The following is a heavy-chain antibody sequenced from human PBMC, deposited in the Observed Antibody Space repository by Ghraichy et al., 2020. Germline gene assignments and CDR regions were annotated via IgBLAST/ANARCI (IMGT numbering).Heavy chain of an antibody. J-gene: IGHJ5*02. CDR2: INHSGST. CDR3: ARHGLWIQLWLRRSNWFDP. Sequence: ESLNISCAVYGGSFSGYYWSWIRQPPGKGLEWIGEINHSGSTNYNPSLKSRVTISVDTSKNQFSLKLSSVTAADTAVYYCARHGLWIQLWLRRSNWFDPWGQGTLVTVSS. CDR1: GGSFSGYY. D-gene: IGHD5-18*01. V-gene: IGHV4-34*01.